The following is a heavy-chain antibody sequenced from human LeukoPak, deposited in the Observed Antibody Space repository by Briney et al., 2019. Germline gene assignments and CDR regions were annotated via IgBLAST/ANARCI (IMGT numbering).Heavy chain of an antibody. CDR3: ASKSGSYLSVDAFDI. J-gene: IGHJ3*02. CDR1: GFTFSSYG. D-gene: IGHD1-26*01. Sequence: GGSLRLSCAASGFTFSSYGMHWVRQAPGKGLEWVAVISYDGSNKYYADSVKGRFTISRDNSKNTLYLQMNSLRAEDTAVYYCASKSGSYLSVDAFDIWGQGTMVTVSS. V-gene: IGHV3-30*03. CDR2: ISYDGSNK.